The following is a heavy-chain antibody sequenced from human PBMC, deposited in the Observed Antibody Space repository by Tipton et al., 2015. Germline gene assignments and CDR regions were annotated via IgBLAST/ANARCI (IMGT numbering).Heavy chain of an antibody. CDR2: ISYDGSDI. V-gene: IGHV3-33*05. Sequence: SLRLSCATSGFDFDSYDMNWVRQAPGEGLEWVAVISYDGSDIVYSDSVKGRFTVSRDNSNKLVSLQLDSLRVEDTGVYFCARAQGEFDFWGQGVLVIVSP. CDR1: GFDFDSYD. CDR3: ARAQGEFDF. J-gene: IGHJ4*02.